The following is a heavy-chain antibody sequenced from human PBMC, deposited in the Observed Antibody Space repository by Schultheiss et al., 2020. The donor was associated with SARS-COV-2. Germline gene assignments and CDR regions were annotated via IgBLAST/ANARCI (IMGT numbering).Heavy chain of an antibody. CDR3: ARDAVRVNRATIPYYYYGMDV. J-gene: IGHJ6*02. D-gene: IGHD5-12*01. Sequence: GGSLRLSCAASGFAFSRHVMTWVRQAPGKGLEWVSSISSSSSYIYYADSVKGRFTISRDNAKNSLYLQMNSLRAEDTAVYYCARDAVRVNRATIPYYYYGMDVWGQGTTVTVS. CDR1: GFAFSRHV. CDR2: ISSSSSYI. V-gene: IGHV3-21*01.